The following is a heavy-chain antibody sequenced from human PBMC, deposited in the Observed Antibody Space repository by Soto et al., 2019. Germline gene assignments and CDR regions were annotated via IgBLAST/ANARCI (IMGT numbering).Heavy chain of an antibody. Sequence: SQTLSLTCPVSGGSISSYYWSWIRQPPGKGLEWIGYIYYSGSTNYNPSLKSRVTISVDTSKNQFSLKLSSVTAADTAVYYCARSGSYSQGYAFDIWGQGTMVTVSS. V-gene: IGHV4-59*01. CDR3: ARSGSYSQGYAFDI. D-gene: IGHD1-26*01. CDR2: IYYSGST. CDR1: GGSISSYY. J-gene: IGHJ3*02.